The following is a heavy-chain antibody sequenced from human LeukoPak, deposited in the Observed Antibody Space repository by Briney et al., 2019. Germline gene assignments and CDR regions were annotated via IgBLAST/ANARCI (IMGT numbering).Heavy chain of an antibody. CDR3: AKDTYGSGSYSLDY. V-gene: IGHV3-7*03. Sequence: GGTLRLSCAASGFTFSSYWMSWVRQAPGKGLEWVANINQDGSEKYYVDSVKGRFTISRDNSKNTLYLQMNSLRAEDTAVYYCAKDTYGSGSYSLDYWGQGTLVTVSS. CDR1: GFTFSSYW. CDR2: INQDGSEK. J-gene: IGHJ4*02. D-gene: IGHD3-10*01.